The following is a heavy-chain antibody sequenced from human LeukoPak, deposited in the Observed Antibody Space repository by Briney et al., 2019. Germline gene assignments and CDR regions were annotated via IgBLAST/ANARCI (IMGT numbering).Heavy chain of an antibody. Sequence: SETLSLTCTVSGGSIRSSTYSWSWIRQPAGKGLEWIGRMYSSGSTNYNPSLKSRVTMSVDTSKNQFSLKLSSVTAADTAVYYCARWSSGSYYYVDYWGQGTLVTVSS. V-gene: IGHV4-61*02. D-gene: IGHD3-22*01. J-gene: IGHJ4*02. CDR2: MYSSGST. CDR1: GGSIRSSTYS. CDR3: ARWSSGSYYYVDY.